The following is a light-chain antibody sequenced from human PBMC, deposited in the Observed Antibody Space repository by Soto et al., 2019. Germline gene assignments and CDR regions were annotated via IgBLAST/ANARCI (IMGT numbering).Light chain of an antibody. J-gene: IGKJ5*01. V-gene: IGKV3-11*01. Sequence: EIVLPRSKVTLSLSPGARATLSCRASQSVSTYLAWYQQKPGQAPRLLIYDALNRATGVPARFRGSGSGTDFTLTISSLQPEDFSVYYCQQHDKWTIAFGQGTRLEIK. CDR2: DAL. CDR3: QQHDKWTIA. CDR1: QSVSTY.